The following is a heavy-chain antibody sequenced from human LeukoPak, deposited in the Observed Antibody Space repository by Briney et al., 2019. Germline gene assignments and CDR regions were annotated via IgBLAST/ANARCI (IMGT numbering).Heavy chain of an antibody. CDR3: AREGYGSGRRLGMDV. CDR2: INPSGGST. J-gene: IGHJ6*02. D-gene: IGHD3-10*01. CDR1: GYTFINYY. Sequence: ASVKVSCKASGYTFINYYMHWVRQAPGQGLEWMGIINPSGGSTTYAQKIQGRVTLTTDTFTSTVYMELSSLRSDDTSVYYCAREGYGSGRRLGMDVWGQGTTVTVSS. V-gene: IGHV1-46*01.